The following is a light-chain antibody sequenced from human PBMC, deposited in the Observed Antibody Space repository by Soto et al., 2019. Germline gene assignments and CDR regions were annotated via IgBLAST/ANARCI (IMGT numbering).Light chain of an antibody. CDR2: GAS. V-gene: IGKV3-20*01. J-gene: IGKJ4*01. CDR3: QQYGSSPGT. CDR1: QSVSSSY. Sequence: EIVLTQSPGTLSLSPGERATLSCRASQSVSSSYLAWYQQKPGQAPRLLIYGASSRATGIPDRFSGRGSGTDFTLTISRLEPDDFAVYYCQQYGSSPGTFGGGTRVEIK.